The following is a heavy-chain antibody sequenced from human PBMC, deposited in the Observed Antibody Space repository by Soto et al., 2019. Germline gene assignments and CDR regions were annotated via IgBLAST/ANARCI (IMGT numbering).Heavy chain of an antibody. CDR1: GGSISSYY. CDR3: ARDLGKGYSSSWYAKNYYYYGMDV. D-gene: IGHD6-13*01. CDR2: IYTSGST. Sequence: GTLSLTCTVSGGSISSYYWSWIRQPAGKGLEWIGRIYTSGSTNYNPSLKSRVTMSVDTSKNQFSLKLSSVTAADTAVYYCARDLGKGYSSSWYAKNYYYYGMDVWGQGTTVTVS. V-gene: IGHV4-4*07. J-gene: IGHJ6*02.